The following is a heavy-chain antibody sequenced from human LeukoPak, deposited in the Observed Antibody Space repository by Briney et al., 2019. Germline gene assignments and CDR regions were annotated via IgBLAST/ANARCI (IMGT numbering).Heavy chain of an antibody. CDR2: ISGSGGST. CDR1: GFTFSSCA. V-gene: IGHV3-23*01. J-gene: IGHJ4*02. CDR3: AKEGAIAGTSPVDY. D-gene: IGHD6-13*01. Sequence: PGGSLRLSCAASGFTFSSCAMSWVRQAPGKGLEWVSGISGSGGSTYYADSVKGRFTISRDNSKNTLYVQMNSLRAEDTAVYYCAKEGAIAGTSPVDYWGQGTLVTVSS.